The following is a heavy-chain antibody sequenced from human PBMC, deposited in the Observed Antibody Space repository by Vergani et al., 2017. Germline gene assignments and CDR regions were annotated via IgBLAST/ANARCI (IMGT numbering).Heavy chain of an antibody. D-gene: IGHD6-13*01. CDR2: IYTSGST. CDR1: GGSISSGSYY. V-gene: IGHV4-61*02. CDR3: ARGWGGPIALFDY. Sequence: QVQLQESGPGLVKPSQTLSLTCTVSGGSISSGSYYWSWIRQPAGKGLEWIGRIYTSGSTNYNPSLKSRVTMSVDTSKNQFSLKLSSVTAADTAVYYCARGWGGPIALFDYWGQGTLVTVSS. J-gene: IGHJ4*02.